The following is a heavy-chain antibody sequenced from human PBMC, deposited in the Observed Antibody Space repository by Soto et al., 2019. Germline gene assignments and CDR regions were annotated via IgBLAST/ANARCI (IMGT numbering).Heavy chain of an antibody. V-gene: IGHV1-69*02. CDR1: GGTFSSYT. CDR2: IIPILGIA. CDR3: ATFGGHSYGYADY. D-gene: IGHD5-18*01. J-gene: IGHJ4*02. Sequence: QVQLVQSGAEVKKPGSSVKVSCKASGGTFSSYTISWVRQAPGQGLEWMGRIIPILGIANHAQKFQGRVTITADKSTSTAYMELSSLRSEDTAVYYCATFGGHSYGYADYWGQGTLVTVSS.